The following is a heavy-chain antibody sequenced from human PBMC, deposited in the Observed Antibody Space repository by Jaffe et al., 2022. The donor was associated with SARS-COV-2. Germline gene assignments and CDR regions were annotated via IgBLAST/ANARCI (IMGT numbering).Heavy chain of an antibody. CDR3: ARASSYWPTAAAGTKCFDY. D-gene: IGHD6-13*01. Sequence: EVQLVESGGGLVKPGGSLRLSCAASGFTFSSYSMNWVRQAPGKGLEWVSSISSSSSYIYYADSVKGRFTISRDNAKNSLYLQMNSLRAEDTAVYYCARASSYWPTAAAGTKCFDYWGQGTLVTVSS. V-gene: IGHV3-21*01. CDR1: GFTFSSYS. J-gene: IGHJ4*02. CDR2: ISSSSSYI.